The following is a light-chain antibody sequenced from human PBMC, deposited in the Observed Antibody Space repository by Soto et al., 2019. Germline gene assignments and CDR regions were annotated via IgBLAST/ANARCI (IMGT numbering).Light chain of an antibody. CDR2: EVT. CDR1: SSDVGGYNY. V-gene: IGLV2-8*01. Sequence: QSALTLPPSASGSPGQSVTISCTGTSSDVGGYNYVSWYQQYPGRAPKLMIYEVTKRPSGVPDRFSGSKSGNTASLTVSGLQAEDVADYYCSSYAASNNFYFVFGGGTKVTVL. CDR3: SSYAASNNFYFV. J-gene: IGLJ3*02.